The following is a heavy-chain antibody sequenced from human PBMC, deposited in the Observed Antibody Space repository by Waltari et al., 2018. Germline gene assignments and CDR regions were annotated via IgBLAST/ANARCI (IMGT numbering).Heavy chain of an antibody. V-gene: IGHV4-38-2*01. J-gene: IGHJ4*02. CDR1: TYAINSGFY. Sequence: QIQLQESGPGLLKPSETLSLTCDVSTYAINSGFYWGWIRQPPGRGLEWIATTYHDGTNFYNPSLKSRVTISMDTSKNQFFLKLNSVTAADTAMYYCTRQALGYCTSAACRRLESWGQGTLVTVSS. CDR3: TRQALGYCTSAACRRLES. CDR2: TYHDGTN. D-gene: IGHD2-2*03.